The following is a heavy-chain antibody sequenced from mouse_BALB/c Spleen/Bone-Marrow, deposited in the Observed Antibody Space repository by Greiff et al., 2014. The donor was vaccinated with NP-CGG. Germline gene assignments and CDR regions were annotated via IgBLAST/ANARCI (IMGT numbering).Heavy chain of an antibody. J-gene: IGHJ2*01. CDR1: GYTFTSYY. CDR2: IFPGNFYT. D-gene: IGHD2-4*01. Sequence: LQECGPELVKPGASVRISCKASGYTFTSYYIHWVKQRPGQGLEWIGWIFPGNFYTKFNENFKGRATLTADKSSSTAYMHLSSLTSEVSAVYFCARDDYDYWGQGTTLTVSS. V-gene: IGHV1S56*01. CDR3: ARDDYDY.